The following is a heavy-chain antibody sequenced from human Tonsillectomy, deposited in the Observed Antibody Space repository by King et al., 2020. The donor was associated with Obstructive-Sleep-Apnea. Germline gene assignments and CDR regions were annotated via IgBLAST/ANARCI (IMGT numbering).Heavy chain of an antibody. J-gene: IGHJ6*02. CDR1: GFIFSNYW. D-gene: IGHD1-1*01. V-gene: IGHV3-7*01. CDR2: IDQGGSVK. CDR3: ARDHQSPLQGGMDV. Sequence: VQLVESGGGLVQPGGSLRLSCAVSGFIFSNYWMSWVRQAPGKGLEWLANIDQGGSVKYYVDSVKGRFTITRDNAKNSLFLQLNNLRPEDTARYFCARDHQSPLQGGMDVWGQGTTVTVSS.